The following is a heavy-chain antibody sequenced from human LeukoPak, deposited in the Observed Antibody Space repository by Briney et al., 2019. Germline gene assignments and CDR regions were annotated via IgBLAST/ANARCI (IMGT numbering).Heavy chain of an antibody. D-gene: IGHD4-17*01. Sequence: SEALSLTCVVSGGSIGSYYWSWLRQPPGRGLEWIGYIYYSGTTNYNPSLKSRVTISVDTSKNQFSLKLTSVTAADTAIYHCAREDPQTTVPEGLDVWGQGTTVTVSS. J-gene: IGHJ6*02. CDR1: GGSIGSYY. V-gene: IGHV4-59*01. CDR2: IYYSGTT. CDR3: AREDPQTTVPEGLDV.